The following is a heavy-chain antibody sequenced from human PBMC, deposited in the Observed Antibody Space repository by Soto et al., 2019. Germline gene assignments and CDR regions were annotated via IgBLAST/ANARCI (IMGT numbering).Heavy chain of an antibody. Sequence: QVQLVESGGGLVKPGGSLRLSCAASGFTFSDYYMSWIRQAPGKGLEWVSYISSSSSYTNYADSVKGRFTISRDNAKNSLYLQMNSLRAEDPAVYYCARVDTAMVHYYCGMDVWGQWTTVTVSS. J-gene: IGHJ6*02. CDR3: ARVDTAMVHYYCGMDV. D-gene: IGHD5-18*01. CDR1: GFTFSDYY. V-gene: IGHV3-11*06. CDR2: ISSSSSYT.